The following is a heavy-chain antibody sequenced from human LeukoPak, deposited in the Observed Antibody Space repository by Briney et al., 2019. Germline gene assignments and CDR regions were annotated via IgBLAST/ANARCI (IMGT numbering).Heavy chain of an antibody. Sequence: GGSLRLSCAASGFTFSSYSMNWVRQAPGKGLEWVSSISSTTRYIYSPHSVKPRFTISRDNPKNSLYLQMNSLRAEDTAVYYCARAGSGSYYGDIDYWGQGTLVTVSS. CDR1: GFTFSSYS. J-gene: IGHJ4*02. D-gene: IGHD1-26*01. V-gene: IGHV3-21*01. CDR3: ARAGSGSYYGDIDY. CDR2: ISSTTRYI.